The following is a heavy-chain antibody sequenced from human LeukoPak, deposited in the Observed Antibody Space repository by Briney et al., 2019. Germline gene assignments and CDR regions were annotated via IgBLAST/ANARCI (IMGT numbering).Heavy chain of an antibody. J-gene: IGHJ4*02. CDR3: ARVEYCTGGSCYLVDY. V-gene: IGHV3-66*01. CDR2: IYSGDNT. CDR1: GFTVSNNY. Sequence: GGSLRLSCAASGFTVSNNYMSWVRQAPGKGLEWVSVIYSGDNTYYVESVKGRFTISRDNAKNSLFLQMNSLRAEDTAVYYCARVEYCTGGSCYLVDYWGRGTLVTVSS. D-gene: IGHD2-15*01.